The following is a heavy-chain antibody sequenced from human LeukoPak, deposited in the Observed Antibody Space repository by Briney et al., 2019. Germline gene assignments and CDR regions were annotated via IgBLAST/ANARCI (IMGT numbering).Heavy chain of an antibody. CDR1: GGSISSGSYY. V-gene: IGHV4-61*02. CDR2: IYTSGST. Sequence: SQTLSLTCTVSGGSISSGSYYWSWIRQPAGKGLELIGRIYTSGSTNYNPSLKSRVTISVDTSKNQFSLKLSSVTAADTAVYYCARVKAGRGVVFDYWGQGTLVTVSS. D-gene: IGHD3-3*01. J-gene: IGHJ4*02. CDR3: ARVKAGRGVVFDY.